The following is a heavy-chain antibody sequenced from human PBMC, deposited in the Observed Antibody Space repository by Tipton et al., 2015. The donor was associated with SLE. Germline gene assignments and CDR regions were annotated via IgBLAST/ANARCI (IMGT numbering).Heavy chain of an antibody. CDR3: ARASVECSSTSCYGRQLDN. Sequence: GSTNYKYSLKSRVTISADTSKNQVSLKMSYVTAADTAVYYCARASVECSSTSCYGRQLDNWGQGTLVTVSS. CDR2: GST. J-gene: IGHJ4*02. V-gene: IGHV4-59*01. D-gene: IGHD2-2*01.